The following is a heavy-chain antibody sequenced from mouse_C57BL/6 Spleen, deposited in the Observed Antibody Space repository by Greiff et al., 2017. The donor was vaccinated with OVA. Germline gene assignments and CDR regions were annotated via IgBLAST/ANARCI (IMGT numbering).Heavy chain of an antibody. V-gene: IGHV1-81*01. CDR2: IYPRSGNT. CDR1: GYTFTSYG. CDR3: ARRGSSYDY. D-gene: IGHD1-1*01. Sequence: VQLSCKASGYTFTSYGISWVKQRTGQGLEWIGEIYPRSGNTYYNEKFKGKATLTADKSSSTAYMELRSLTSEDSAVYFCARRGSSYDYWGQGTTLTVSS. J-gene: IGHJ2*01.